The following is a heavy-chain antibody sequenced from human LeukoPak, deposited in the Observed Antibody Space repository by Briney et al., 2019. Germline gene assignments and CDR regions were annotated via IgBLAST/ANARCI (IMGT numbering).Heavy chain of an antibody. CDR2: IYHSGTT. CDR3: ARSSDILTGYFDY. Sequence: PSETLSLTCTVSGGSISSGGYYWSWIRQPPGKGLEWIGYIYHSGTTYYNPSLESRVTISVDRSKTQFSLNLNSVTAADTAVYYCARSSDILTGYFDYWGQGILVTVSS. CDR1: GGSISSGGYY. J-gene: IGHJ4*02. D-gene: IGHD3-9*01. V-gene: IGHV4-30-2*01.